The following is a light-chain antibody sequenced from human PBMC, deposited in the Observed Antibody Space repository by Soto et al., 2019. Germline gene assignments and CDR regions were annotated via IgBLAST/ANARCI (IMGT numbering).Light chain of an antibody. CDR3: QQYNSYLIT. J-gene: IGKJ5*01. CDR1: QSISSW. CDR2: KAS. Sequence: DIQMTQSPSTLSASVGDRVTITCRASQSISSWLAWYQQKPGKAPKLLIYKASSLESGVPSMFSGSGSGTEFTLTISSLQPDEFATYYCQQYNSYLITFGQGTRLEIK. V-gene: IGKV1-5*03.